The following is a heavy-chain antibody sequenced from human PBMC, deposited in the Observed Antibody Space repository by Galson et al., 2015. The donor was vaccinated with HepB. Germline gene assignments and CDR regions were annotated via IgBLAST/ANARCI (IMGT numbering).Heavy chain of an antibody. V-gene: IGHV5-51*01. D-gene: IGHD3-10*01. Sequence: QSGAEVKKPGESLKISCKGSGYSFTSYWIGWVRQMPGKGLEWMGIIYPGDSDTRYSPSFQGQVTISADKSISTAYLQWSSLKASDTAMYYCARTTMVRGVHYGMDVWGQGTTVTVSS. J-gene: IGHJ6*02. CDR2: IYPGDSDT. CDR1: GYSFTSYW. CDR3: ARTTMVRGVHYGMDV.